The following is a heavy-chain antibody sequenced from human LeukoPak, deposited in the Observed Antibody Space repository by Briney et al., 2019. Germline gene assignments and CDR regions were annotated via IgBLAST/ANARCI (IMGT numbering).Heavy chain of an antibody. Sequence: GGSLRLSCEASGFTFSSYGMHWVRQAPGKGLEWVAVISYDGSNKYYADSVKGRFTISRDNSKNTLYLQMNSLRAEDTAVYYCANAAYDCSSTSCYGPGGFDPWGQGTLVTVSS. CDR1: GFTFSSYG. D-gene: IGHD2-2*01. V-gene: IGHV3-30*18. J-gene: IGHJ5*02. CDR2: ISYDGSNK. CDR3: ANAAYDCSSTSCYGPGGFDP.